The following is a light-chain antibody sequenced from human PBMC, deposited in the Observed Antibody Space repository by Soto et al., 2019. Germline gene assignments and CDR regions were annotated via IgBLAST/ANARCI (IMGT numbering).Light chain of an antibody. V-gene: IGLV1-47*01. CDR2: TNN. CDR3: ASWDDSLSSWV. J-gene: IGLJ3*02. Sequence: QAVVTQPPSVSGTPGQRVTISCSGSSSNIGSNDVYWYHQYPGTAPKLLINTNNQRPSGVPDRFSGSKSGTSASLAISGLRSEDEADYYCASWDDSLSSWVFGRGTKVTVL. CDR1: SSNIGSND.